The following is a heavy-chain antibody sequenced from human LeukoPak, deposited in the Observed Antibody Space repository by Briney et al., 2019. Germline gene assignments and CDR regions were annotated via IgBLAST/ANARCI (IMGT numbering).Heavy chain of an antibody. Sequence: ASVKVSCKASGYSFISYGISWVRQAPGQGLEWMGWISAHNGNTNYAQKFQGRVTMTTDTSTSTAYMELRSLRSDDTAVYYCARDDYYDSSGYYTLWGQGTLVTVSS. CDR1: GYSFISYG. V-gene: IGHV1-18*01. CDR3: ARDDYYDSSGYYTL. CDR2: ISAHNGNT. J-gene: IGHJ4*02. D-gene: IGHD3-22*01.